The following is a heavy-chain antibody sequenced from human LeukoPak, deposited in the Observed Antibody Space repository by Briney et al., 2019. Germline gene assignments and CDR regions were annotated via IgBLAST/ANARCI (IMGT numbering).Heavy chain of an antibody. CDR3: ARVGSAPGGY. J-gene: IGHJ4*02. CDR2: VYKDGSIT. CDR1: GFPFSNYW. Sequence: GGSLRLSCAASGFPFSNYWMHWVRQAPGKGPEWVARVYKDGSITNYADSVKGRFTISRDNAKDSLYLQMNSLRAEDIAVYYCARVGSAPGGYWGQGTLVTVSS. D-gene: IGHD3-10*01. V-gene: IGHV3-74*01.